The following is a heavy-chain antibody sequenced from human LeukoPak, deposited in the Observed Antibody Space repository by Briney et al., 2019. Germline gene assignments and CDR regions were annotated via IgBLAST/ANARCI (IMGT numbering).Heavy chain of an antibody. D-gene: IGHD5-18*01. V-gene: IGHV3-53*01. CDR3: ARLQGYSLGYQYFYYMDV. CDR2: VYSGITT. J-gene: IGHJ6*03. CDR1: GFIVGDTH. Sequence: PGGSLRLSCAGSGFIVGDTHMTWVRQAPGKGLEWVSLVYSGITTHYADSVKGRFSIPRDHSNNILYLQMNTLRAEDTAVYYCARLQGYSLGYQYFYYMDVWGTGTTVTVSS.